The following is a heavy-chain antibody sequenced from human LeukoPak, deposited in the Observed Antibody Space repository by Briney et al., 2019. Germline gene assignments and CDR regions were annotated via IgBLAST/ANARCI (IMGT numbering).Heavy chain of an antibody. V-gene: IGHV3-49*04. CDR3: TRGPIRLWLYSGMDV. Sequence: GGSLRLSCTAFGFTFGDHAMSWVRQAPGKGREGVGFIRSKAYGGTTEYAASVKGRFTISREDSISIAYLQMNSLKTEDTAVYFCTRGPIRLWLYSGMDVWGQGTTVIVSS. D-gene: IGHD3-9*01. CDR1: GFTFGDHA. CDR2: IRSKAYGGTT. J-gene: IGHJ6*02.